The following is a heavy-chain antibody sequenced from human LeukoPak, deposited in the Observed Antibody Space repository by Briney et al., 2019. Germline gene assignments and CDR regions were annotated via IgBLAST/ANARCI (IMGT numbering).Heavy chain of an antibody. Sequence: GGSLRLSCAASGFTFSNFGLSWVRQAPGKGLEWVSYITRSGRIIFYADSVKGRFTISRDNAKNSLYLQMNSLRAEDTAVYYCARHYFDSSGYYYVLDYWGQGTLVTVSS. CDR3: ARHYFDSSGYYYVLDY. CDR1: GFTFSNFG. V-gene: IGHV3-48*04. J-gene: IGHJ4*02. CDR2: ITRSGRII. D-gene: IGHD3-22*01.